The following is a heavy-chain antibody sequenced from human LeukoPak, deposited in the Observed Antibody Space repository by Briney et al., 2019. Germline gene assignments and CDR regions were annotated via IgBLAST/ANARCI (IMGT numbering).Heavy chain of an antibody. CDR2: IYHSGST. J-gene: IGHJ6*03. D-gene: IGHD4-17*01. CDR1: GGSISTSNW. Sequence: SETLFLTCAVSGGSISTSNWWSWVRQPPGKGLECIGEIYHSGSTNYNPSLKSRVTISVDTSKNRFSLKLSSVTAADTAVCYCARDQTPIYGDYVYYYMDVWGKGTTVTISS. V-gene: IGHV4-4*02. CDR3: ARDQTPIYGDYVYYYMDV.